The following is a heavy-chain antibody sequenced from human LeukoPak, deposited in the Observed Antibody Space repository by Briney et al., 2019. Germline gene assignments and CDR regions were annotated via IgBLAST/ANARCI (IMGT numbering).Heavy chain of an antibody. J-gene: IGHJ4*02. CDR3: ARWGGEEVRGVIPFDY. Sequence: GGSLRLSCSASGFPFIRYGMQWVRQAPGKGLEYVAAIRNDGGSTHYADSVKGRFSISRDNSKNTVYLQMSSLRAEDTAVYYCARWGGEEVRGVIPFDYWGQGTLVTVSS. CDR2: IRNDGGST. V-gene: IGHV3-64D*09. CDR1: GFPFIRYG. D-gene: IGHD3-10*01.